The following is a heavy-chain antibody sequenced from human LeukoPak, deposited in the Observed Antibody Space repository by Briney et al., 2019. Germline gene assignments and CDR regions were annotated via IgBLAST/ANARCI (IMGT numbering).Heavy chain of an antibody. Sequence: GGSLRLSCATSGFTFSNFWMDWVRQAPGKGLEWVANINQNGGEKYYADSVKGRFIISRDNAKNSLYLQMNSLRVEDTAVYYCTRALDYWGQGTLVTVSS. CDR2: INQNGGEK. CDR1: GFTFSNFW. J-gene: IGHJ4*02. CDR3: TRALDY. V-gene: IGHV3-7*04.